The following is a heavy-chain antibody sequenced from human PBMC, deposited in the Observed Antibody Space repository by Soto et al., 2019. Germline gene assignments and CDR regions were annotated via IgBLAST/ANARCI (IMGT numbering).Heavy chain of an antibody. J-gene: IGHJ5*02. D-gene: IGHD6-13*01. V-gene: IGHV3-23*01. CDR3: AKSQEYSSSWYDHWFDP. CDR1: GFTFSSYA. Sequence: PGGSLRLSCAASGFTFSSYAMSWVRQAPGKGLEWVSAISGSGGSTYYADSVKGRFTISRDNSKNTLYLQMNSLRAEDTAVYYCAKSQEYSSSWYDHWFDPWGQGXLVTVSS. CDR2: ISGSGGST.